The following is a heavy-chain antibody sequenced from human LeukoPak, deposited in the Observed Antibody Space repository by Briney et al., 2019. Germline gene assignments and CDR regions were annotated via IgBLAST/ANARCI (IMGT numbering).Heavy chain of an antibody. V-gene: IGHV4-59*01. D-gene: IGHD6-6*01. Sequence: SETLSLTCTVSGGSISSYYWSWIRQPPGKGLEWIGYIYYSGSTNYNPSLKSRVTISVDTSKNQFSLKLSSVTAADTAVYYCAREENPIAARSGFFDYWGQGTLVTVSS. CDR1: GGSISSYY. CDR2: IYYSGST. J-gene: IGHJ4*02. CDR3: AREENPIAARSGFFDY.